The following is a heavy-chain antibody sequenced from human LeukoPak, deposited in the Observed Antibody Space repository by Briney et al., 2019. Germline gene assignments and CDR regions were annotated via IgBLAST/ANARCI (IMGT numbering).Heavy chain of an antibody. Sequence: ASVKVSCKASGYTFTSYYMHWVRQAPGQGLEWMGWIGAYNGNTNYAQKLQGRVTMTTDTSTSTAYMELRSLRSDDTAVYYCARDLPPQYSSSWSHYYYYYGMDVWGQGTTVTVSS. V-gene: IGHV1-18*04. D-gene: IGHD6-13*01. CDR1: GYTFTSYY. CDR3: ARDLPPQYSSSWSHYYYYYGMDV. J-gene: IGHJ6*02. CDR2: IGAYNGNT.